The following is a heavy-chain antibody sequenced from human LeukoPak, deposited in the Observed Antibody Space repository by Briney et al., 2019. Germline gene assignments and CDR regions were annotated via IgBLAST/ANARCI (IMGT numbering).Heavy chain of an antibody. CDR2: INPSGGST. V-gene: IGHV1-46*01. D-gene: IGHD6-13*01. CDR3: ARDPPLYSGSSLGGIDY. J-gene: IGHJ4*02. CDR1: GYTFTSYY. Sequence: ASVKVSCKASGYTFTSYYMHWVRQAPGQGLEWMGIINPSGGSTSYAQKLQGRVTMTRDTSTSTVYMELSSLRSEDTAVYYCARDPPLYSGSSLGGIDYWGQGTLVTVSS.